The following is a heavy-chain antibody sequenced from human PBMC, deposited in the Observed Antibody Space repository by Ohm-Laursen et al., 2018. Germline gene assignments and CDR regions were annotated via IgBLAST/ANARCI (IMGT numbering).Heavy chain of an antibody. CDR2: ISWNSGSI. D-gene: IGHD6-19*01. V-gene: IGHV3-9*01. CDR1: GFTFDDYA. CDR3: AKAVAVLAFDI. Sequence: SLRLSCSASGFTFDDYAMHWVRQAPGKGLEWVSGISWNSGSIGYADSVKGRFTISRDNAKNSLYLQMNSLRAEDTALYYCAKAVAVLAFDIWGQGTMVTVSS. J-gene: IGHJ3*02.